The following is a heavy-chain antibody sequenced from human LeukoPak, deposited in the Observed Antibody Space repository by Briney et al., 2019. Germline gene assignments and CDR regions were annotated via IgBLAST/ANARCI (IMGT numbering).Heavy chain of an antibody. CDR3: AKDSDLSSSTWFDP. J-gene: IGHJ5*02. CDR1: GGSISSYY. CDR2: IWYDGSNK. D-gene: IGHD6-6*01. Sequence: LSLTCTVSGGSISSYYWSWIRQPPGKGLEWVAVIWYDGSNKYYADSVKGRFTISRDNSKNTLYLQMNSLRAEDTAVYYCAKDSDLSSSTWFDPWGQGTLVTVSS. V-gene: IGHV3-33*06.